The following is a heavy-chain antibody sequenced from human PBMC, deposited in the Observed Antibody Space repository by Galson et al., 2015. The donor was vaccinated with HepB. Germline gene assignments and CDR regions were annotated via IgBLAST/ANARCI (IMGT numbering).Heavy chain of an antibody. J-gene: IGHJ6*02. CDR1: GASIGSYY. V-gene: IGHV4-4*07. Sequence: ETLSLTCTVSGASIGSYYWSWMRQPAGKGLEWIGRLHPSGNTHYSPSLKSRVTMSLDMSKKQISLKLRSVTAADTAVYYCARVTTESCSGGNCYYFYAMDVWGQGTTVTVSS. CDR2: LHPSGNT. CDR3: ARVTTESCSGGNCYYFYAMDV. D-gene: IGHD2-15*01.